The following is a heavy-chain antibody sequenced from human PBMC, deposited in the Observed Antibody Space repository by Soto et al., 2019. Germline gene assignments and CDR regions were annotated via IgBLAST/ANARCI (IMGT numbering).Heavy chain of an antibody. J-gene: IGHJ4*02. D-gene: IGHD2-15*01. CDR2: IWYDGSNK. V-gene: IGHV3-33*01. CDR3: ARERTTHEFYFDY. CDR1: GFTFSSYG. Sequence: GGSLRLSCAASGFTFSSYGMHWVRQAPGKGLEWVAVIWYDGSNKYYADSVKGRFTISRDNSKNTLYLQMNSLRAEDTAVYYCARERTTHEFYFDYWGQGTLVTVSS.